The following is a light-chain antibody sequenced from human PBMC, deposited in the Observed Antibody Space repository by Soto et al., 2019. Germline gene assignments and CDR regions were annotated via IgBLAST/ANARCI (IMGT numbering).Light chain of an antibody. J-gene: IGLJ3*02. CDR3: TSFTTLRTWV. CDR1: SSDVGGYNY. CDR2: EVS. Sequence: QSALTQPASVSGSPGQSITISCTGTSSDVGGYNYVSWFQQHPGKAPKLKIYEVSNRPSGVSNRFSGSKSGNTASLTISELQAEDEADYYCTSFTTLRTWVFGGGTKLTVL. V-gene: IGLV2-14*01.